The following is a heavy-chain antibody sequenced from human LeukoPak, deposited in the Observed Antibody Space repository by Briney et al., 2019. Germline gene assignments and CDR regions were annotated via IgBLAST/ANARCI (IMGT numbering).Heavy chain of an antibody. J-gene: IGHJ4*02. CDR3: ARGLHFRVYDSSDYYPH. D-gene: IGHD3-22*01. V-gene: IGHV3-9*01. CDR2: ISWNSGNM. CDR1: GFTFDDYA. Sequence: GGSLRLSCAASGFTFDDYAMHWVRQAPGKGLEWVSGISWNSGNMGYADSVKGRFTISRDNAKNSLYLQMNSLRAEDTAVYYCARGLHFRVYDSSDYYPHWGQGTLVTVSS.